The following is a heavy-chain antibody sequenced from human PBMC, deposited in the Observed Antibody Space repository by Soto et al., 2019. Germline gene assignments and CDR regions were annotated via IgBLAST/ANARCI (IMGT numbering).Heavy chain of an antibody. CDR2: ISYDGSNK. CDR3: ARDPLWGTAMVLWYFDL. Sequence: GSLRLSCAASGFTFSSYAMHWVRQVPGKGLEWVAVISYDGSNKYYADSVKGRFTISRDNSKNTLYLQMNSMRAEDTAVYYCARDPLWGTAMVLWYFDLWGRGTLVTVS. J-gene: IGHJ2*01. V-gene: IGHV3-30-3*01. CDR1: GFTFSSYA. D-gene: IGHD5-18*01.